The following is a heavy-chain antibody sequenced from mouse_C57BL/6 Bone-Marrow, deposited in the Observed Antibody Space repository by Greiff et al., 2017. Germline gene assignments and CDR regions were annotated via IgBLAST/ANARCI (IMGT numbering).Heavy chain of an antibody. Sequence: VQVVESGAELARPGASVKLSCKASGYTFTSYGISWVKQRTGQGLEWIGEIYPRSGNTYYNEKFKGKATLTADKSSSTAYMELRSLTSADSAVYFCARYGGELMVRYFDVWGTGTTVTVSS. CDR1: GYTFTSYG. D-gene: IGHD1-3*01. CDR2: IYPRSGNT. J-gene: IGHJ1*03. CDR3: ARYGGELMVRYFDV. V-gene: IGHV1-81*01.